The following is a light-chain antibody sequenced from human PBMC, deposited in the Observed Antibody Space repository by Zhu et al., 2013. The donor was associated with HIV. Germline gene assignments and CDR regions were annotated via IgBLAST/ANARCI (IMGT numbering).Light chain of an antibody. CDR2: GAS. J-gene: IGKJ3*01. Sequence: DIQMTQSPSSLSASVGDRVTITCRASQGIFNSLAWYQQKPGTVPKLLISGASTLQSGVPSRFSGSGSGTDFTLTISSLQPEDVATYYCQHVNNNAAFGPGTKVDV. CDR1: QGIFNS. V-gene: IGKV1-27*01. CDR3: QHVNNNAA.